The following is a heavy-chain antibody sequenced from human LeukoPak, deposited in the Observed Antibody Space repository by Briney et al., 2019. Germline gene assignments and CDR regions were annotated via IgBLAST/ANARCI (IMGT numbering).Heavy chain of an antibody. Sequence: QPGGPLRLSCAASGFAFSTSAMIWVRQPPGKGLEWVSSIFPSGGEIHYADSVKGRFTISRDNSENTLYLQMNSLRPEDTAVYYCVREGLGPSFSAWFDPWGHGILVTVSS. CDR3: VREGLGPSFSAWFDP. J-gene: IGHJ5*02. CDR2: IFPSGGEI. D-gene: IGHD3/OR15-3a*01. V-gene: IGHV3-23*01. CDR1: GFAFSTSA.